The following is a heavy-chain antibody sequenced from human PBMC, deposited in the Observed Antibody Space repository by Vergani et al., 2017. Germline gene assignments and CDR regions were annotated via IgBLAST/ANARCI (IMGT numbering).Heavy chain of an antibody. D-gene: IGHD5-18*01. Sequence: QVQLQESGPGLVKPSETLSLTCTVSGGSVSSGSYYWSWIRQPPGKGLEWIGYIYYSGSTNYNPSLKSRVTISVDTSKNQFSLKLSSVTATDTAVYYCARGRGYSYGYWGQGTLVTVSS. CDR2: IYYSGST. V-gene: IGHV4-61*01. J-gene: IGHJ4*02. CDR3: ARGRGYSYGY. CDR1: GGSVSSGSYY.